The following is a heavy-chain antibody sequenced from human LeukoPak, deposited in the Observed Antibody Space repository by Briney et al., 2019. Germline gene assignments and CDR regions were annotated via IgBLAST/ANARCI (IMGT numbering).Heavy chain of an antibody. J-gene: IGHJ3*02. CDR2: ISWNSGSI. D-gene: IGHD1-26*01. V-gene: IGHV3-9*01. CDR1: GFTFSSYS. CDR3: AKDAFSYSGSYQDGAFDI. Sequence: PGGSLRLSCAASGFTFSSYSMNWVRQAPGKGLEWVSGISWNSGSIGYADSVKGRFTISRDNAKNSLYLQMNSLRAEDTALYYCAKDAFSYSGSYQDGAFDIWGQGTMVTVSS.